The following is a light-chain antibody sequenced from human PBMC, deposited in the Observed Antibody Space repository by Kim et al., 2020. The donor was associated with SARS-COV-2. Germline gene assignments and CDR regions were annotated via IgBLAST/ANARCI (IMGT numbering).Light chain of an antibody. CDR1: QSVSSH. Sequence: SASPGERAPLSCRASQSVSSHLAWYQQKPGQTPRLLIYDISTRATDIPARFSGSGFGTEFTLTISSLQPEDFAVYYCQQYNNWPRTFGQGTKLEI. CDR3: QQYNNWPRT. V-gene: IGKV3-15*01. J-gene: IGKJ2*01. CDR2: DIS.